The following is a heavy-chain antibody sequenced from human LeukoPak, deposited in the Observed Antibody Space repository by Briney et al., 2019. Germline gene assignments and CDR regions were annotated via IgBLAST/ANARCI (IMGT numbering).Heavy chain of an antibody. CDR3: ATGSPMIVVATAHYYGMDV. Sequence: ASVKVSCKVSGYTLTELSMHWVRQAPGKGLEWMGGFDPEDGETIYAQEFQGRVTMTEDTSTDTAYMELSSLRSEDTAVYYCATGSPMIVVATAHYYGMDVWGQGTTVTVSS. J-gene: IGHJ6*02. V-gene: IGHV1-24*01. CDR1: GYTLTELS. D-gene: IGHD3-22*01. CDR2: FDPEDGET.